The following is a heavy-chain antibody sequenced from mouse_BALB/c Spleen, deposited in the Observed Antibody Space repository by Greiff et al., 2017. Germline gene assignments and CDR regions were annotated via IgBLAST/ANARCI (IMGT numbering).Heavy chain of an antibody. CDR1: GFNIKDTY. D-gene: IGHD2-4*01. Sequence: EVKLMESGAELVKPGASVKLSCTASGFNIKDTYMHWVKQRPEQGLEWIGRIDPANGNTKYDPKFQGKATITADTSSNTAYLQLSSLTSEDTAVYYCAYYDTAYWGQGTLVTVSA. CDR3: AYYDTAY. V-gene: IGHV14-3*02. CDR2: IDPANGNT. J-gene: IGHJ3*01.